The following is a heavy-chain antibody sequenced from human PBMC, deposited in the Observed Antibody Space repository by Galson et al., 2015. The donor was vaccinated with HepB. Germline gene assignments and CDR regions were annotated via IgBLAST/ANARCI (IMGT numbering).Heavy chain of an antibody. CDR2: ISAYNGNT. D-gene: IGHD3-10*01. V-gene: IGHV1-18*01. Sequence: SVKVSCKASGYTFTSYGISWVRQAPGQGLEWMGWISAYNGNTNYAQKLQGRVTMTTDTSTSTAYMELRSLRSDDTAVYYCARTYLVRGVMKGWFDPWGQGTLVTVSS. CDR1: GYTFTSYG. CDR3: ARTYLVRGVMKGWFDP. J-gene: IGHJ5*02.